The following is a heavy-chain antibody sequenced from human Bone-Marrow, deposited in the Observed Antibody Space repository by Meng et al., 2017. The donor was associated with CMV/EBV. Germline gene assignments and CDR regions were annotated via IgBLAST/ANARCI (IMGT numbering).Heavy chain of an antibody. CDR3: ARGSGVVVPAAIDY. V-gene: IGHV4-34*01. CDR2: IYYSGST. CDR1: GGSFSGYY. J-gene: IGHJ4*02. D-gene: IGHD2-2*01. Sequence: SETLSLTCAVYGGSFSGYYWSWIRQPPGKGLEWIGSIYYSGSTYYNPSLKSRVTISVDTSKNQFSLKLSSVTAADTAVYYCARGSGVVVPAAIDYWGQGTLVTVSS.